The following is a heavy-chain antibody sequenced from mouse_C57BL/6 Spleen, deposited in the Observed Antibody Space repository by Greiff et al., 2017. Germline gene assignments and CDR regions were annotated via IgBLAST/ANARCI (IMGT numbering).Heavy chain of an antibody. J-gene: IGHJ4*01. CDR1: GYTFTSYW. D-gene: IGHD5-1*01. CDR3: ARGSTYAMDY. Sequence: QVQLQQPGAELVKPGASVKLSCKASGYTFTSYWMHWVKQRPGQGLEWIGMIHPNSGSTNYNEKVKSKATLTVDKSSSTAYMQLSSLTSEDSAVYYCARGSTYAMDYWGQGTSVPVSS. V-gene: IGHV1-64*01. CDR2: IHPNSGST.